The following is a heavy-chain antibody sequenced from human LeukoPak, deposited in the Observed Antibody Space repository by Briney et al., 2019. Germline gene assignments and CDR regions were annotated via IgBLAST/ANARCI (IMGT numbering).Heavy chain of an antibody. Sequence: GGSLRLSCAASGFTFSSFSMNWVRQAPGKGLEWVSSISSSSSYIYYADSVKGRFTISRDNSKNTLYLQMNSLRAEDTAMYYCAKVFYGSGSYYKDPLDYWGQGTLVTVSS. CDR1: GFTFSSFS. J-gene: IGHJ4*02. V-gene: IGHV3-21*01. CDR2: ISSSSSYI. CDR3: AKVFYGSGSYYKDPLDY. D-gene: IGHD3-10*01.